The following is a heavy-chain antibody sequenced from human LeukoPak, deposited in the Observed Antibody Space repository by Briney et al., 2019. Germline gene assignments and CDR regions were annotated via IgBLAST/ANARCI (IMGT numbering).Heavy chain of an antibody. Sequence: PSETLSLTCTVSGGSLSSGDYFWSWIRQPPGKGPEWIGYTHYSGRTYYNPSLRSRLTISADTSKNQFPLRLSSATAADTAVYYCARTYCSGGSCYGLDYWGQGTLVTVSS. CDR1: GGSLSSGDYF. J-gene: IGHJ4*02. V-gene: IGHV4-30-4*08. D-gene: IGHD2-15*01. CDR3: ARTYCSGGSCYGLDY. CDR2: THYSGRT.